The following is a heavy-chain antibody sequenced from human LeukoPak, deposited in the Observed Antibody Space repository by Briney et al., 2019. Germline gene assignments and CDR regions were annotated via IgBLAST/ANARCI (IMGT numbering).Heavy chain of an antibody. CDR1: GFTFSSYS. CDR3: AKVTYGSGTYGAFDY. D-gene: IGHD3-10*01. J-gene: IGHJ4*02. Sequence: GGSLRLSCAASGFTFSSYSMNWVRQAPGKGLEWVSYISSSGSTIYYADSVKGRFTISRDNAKNSLYLQMNSLRAEDTAVYYCAKVTYGSGTYGAFDYWGQGTLVTVSS. CDR2: ISSSGSTI. V-gene: IGHV3-48*04.